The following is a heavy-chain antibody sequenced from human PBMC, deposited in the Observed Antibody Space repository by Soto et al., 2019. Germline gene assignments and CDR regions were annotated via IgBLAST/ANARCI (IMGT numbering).Heavy chain of an antibody. J-gene: IGHJ4*02. V-gene: IGHV5-51*01. CDR2: IYPGDSDT. CDR1: GYSFTRYW. CDR3: TRAQRLGDLSLLY. D-gene: IGHD3-16*02. Sequence: EVQLVQSGAEVKKSGESLKISCKGSGYSFTRYWIGWVRQMPGKGLEWMGIIYPGDSDTRYSPSFQGQVTISADTSISTAYLQWSSLEASDTAIYYCTRAQRLGDLSLLYWGQGTLVAVPS.